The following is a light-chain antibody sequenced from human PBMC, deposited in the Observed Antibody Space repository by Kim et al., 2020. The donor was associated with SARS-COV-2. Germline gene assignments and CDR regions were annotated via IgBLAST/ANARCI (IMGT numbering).Light chain of an antibody. CDR3: HVWDSSSDHPV. Sequence: APGQTAPIPCGGNNIGRKGVHWYQQKAGLAPVVIYLGNDRPSGIPQRFSDSRSANTATLTISRVEAGDEADYYCHVWDSSSDHPVFGGGTQLTVL. J-gene: IGLJ2*01. V-gene: IGLV3-21*01. CDR2: LGN. CDR1: NIGRKG.